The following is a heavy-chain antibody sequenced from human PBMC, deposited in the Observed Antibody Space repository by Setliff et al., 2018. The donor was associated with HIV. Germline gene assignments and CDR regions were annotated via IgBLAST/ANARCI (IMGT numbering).Heavy chain of an antibody. CDR1: GGSISSGVYY. Sequence: PSETLSLTCTVSGGSISSGVYYWSWIRQHPGKGLEWIGYIYYSGSSYYNPSLKSQVTMSVDTSKNQFSLKLSSVTPADTAVYYCARDPGWANPEYFQNWGQGMLVTVSS. V-gene: IGHV4-31*01. CDR2: IYYSGSS. D-gene: IGHD2-8*01. CDR3: ARDPGWANPEYFQN. J-gene: IGHJ1*01.